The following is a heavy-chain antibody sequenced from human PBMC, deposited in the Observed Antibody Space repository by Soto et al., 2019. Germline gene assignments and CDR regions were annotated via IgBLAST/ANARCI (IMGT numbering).Heavy chain of an antibody. CDR2: IYHSGNT. CDR3: ARRWGEGRVDY. Sequence: KSSETLSLTCAVSGGSISSSNWWSWVRPPPGKGLEWIGEIYHSGNTNYNPSLKSRVTMAVDKSRNQFSLKLSSVTAADTAVYYCARRWGEGRVDYWGQGTLVTVSS. CDR1: GGSISSSNW. D-gene: IGHD3-10*01. V-gene: IGHV4-4*02. J-gene: IGHJ4*02.